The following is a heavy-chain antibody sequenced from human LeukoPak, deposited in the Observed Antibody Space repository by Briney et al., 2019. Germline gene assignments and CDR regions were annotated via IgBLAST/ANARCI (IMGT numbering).Heavy chain of an antibody. J-gene: IGHJ4*02. CDR3: ARVSYQEGVDY. CDR1: GGSINGGNYY. CDR2: ISPSGST. Sequence: SETLSLTCGVSGGSINGGNYYWPWIRQPAGKGLEWIGRISPSGSTNYNPSLTSRVTISVDTSKNQFSLKLSFLTAADTAVYYCARVSYQEGVDYWGRGTLVTVSS. V-gene: IGHV4-61*02. D-gene: IGHD2-2*01.